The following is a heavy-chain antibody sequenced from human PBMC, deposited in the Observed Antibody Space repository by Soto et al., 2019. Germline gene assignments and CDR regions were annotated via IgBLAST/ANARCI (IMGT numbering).Heavy chain of an antibody. CDR1: GFTFGTYA. CDR3: AKDRSVDTRDWFDP. V-gene: IGHV3-23*01. Sequence: ILSCAASGFTFGTYAMNWVRQAPGKGLEWVSGITGSGGSTYYADSVKGRFTISRDNSKNTLYLQMNSLRGDDTAVYYCAKDRSVDTRDWFDPWGQGTLVTVSS. D-gene: IGHD5-18*01. J-gene: IGHJ5*02. CDR2: ITGSGGST.